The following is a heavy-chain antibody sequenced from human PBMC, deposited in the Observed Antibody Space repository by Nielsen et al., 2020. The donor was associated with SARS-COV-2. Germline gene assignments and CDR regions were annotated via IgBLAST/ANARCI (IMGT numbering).Heavy chain of an antibody. CDR3: ARAPDIVLLPTAIPI. J-gene: IGHJ3*02. D-gene: IGHD2-2*01. V-gene: IGHV4-61*02. CDR2: VFATGST. CDR1: GGSISSGDYH. Sequence: SETLSLTCTVSGGSISSGDYHWTWIRQPAGTGLEWIWRVFATGSTSYNPSLKSRVTISIDTSKNQFSLKLRFVTAADTAVYYCARAPDIVLLPTAIPIWGQGTMVPVSS.